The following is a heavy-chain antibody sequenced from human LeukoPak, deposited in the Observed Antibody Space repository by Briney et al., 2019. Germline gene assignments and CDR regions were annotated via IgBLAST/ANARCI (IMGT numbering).Heavy chain of an antibody. D-gene: IGHD5-18*01. V-gene: IGHV4-30-4*01. CDR2: IYYSGST. CDR1: GGSISSGDYY. Sequence: PSETLSLTCTVSGGSISSGDYYWSWIRQPPGEGLEWIGYIYYSGSTYYNPSLKSRVTISVDTSKNQFSLKLSSVTAADTAVYYCARVRIQLWSRSYWYFDLWGRGTLVTVSS. CDR3: ARVRIQLWSRSYWYFDL. J-gene: IGHJ2*01.